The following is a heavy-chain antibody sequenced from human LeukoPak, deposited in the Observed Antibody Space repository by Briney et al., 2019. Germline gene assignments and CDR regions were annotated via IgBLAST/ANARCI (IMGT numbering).Heavy chain of an antibody. D-gene: IGHD6-19*01. V-gene: IGHV3-23*01. J-gene: IGHJ4*01. CDR2: LSGSGITT. Sequence: GGSLRLSCTASGFAFSFHGLTWVRQAPGKGLEWVSTLSGSGITTYYADSVKGRFTISRDNSKNTLYLQMNSLRAEDTAVYYCAKGIYSSGWSYFDYWGHGTLVTVSS. CDR1: GFAFSFHG. CDR3: AKGIYSSGWSYFDY.